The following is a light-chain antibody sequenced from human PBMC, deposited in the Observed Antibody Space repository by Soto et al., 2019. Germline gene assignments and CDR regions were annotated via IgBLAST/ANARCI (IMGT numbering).Light chain of an antibody. CDR2: EVY. Sequence: QLVLTQPPSASGSPGQSVTISCTGTFNDVGGYNYVSWYQQHPGKAPKVIIYEVYKRPSGVPERFSGSKSGKTASLTVSGLQADDEADYYCSSYVGNNNLVFGGGTKLTVL. CDR1: FNDVGGYNY. J-gene: IGLJ3*02. CDR3: SSYVGNNNLV. V-gene: IGLV2-8*01.